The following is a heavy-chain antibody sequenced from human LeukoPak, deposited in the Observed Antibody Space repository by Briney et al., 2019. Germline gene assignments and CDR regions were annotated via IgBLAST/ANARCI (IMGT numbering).Heavy chain of an antibody. CDR2: MNPNSGNT. CDR1: GYTFTSYD. V-gene: IGHV1-8*01. J-gene: IGHJ4*02. CDR3: AKGNRYDFWSGSGVRIYYFDY. Sequence: ASVKVSCKASGYTFTSYDINWVRQATGQGLEWMGWMNPNSGNTGYAQKFQGRVTMTRNTSISTAYMELSSLRSEDTAVYYCAKGNRYDFWSGSGVRIYYFDYWGQGTLVTVSS. D-gene: IGHD3-3*01.